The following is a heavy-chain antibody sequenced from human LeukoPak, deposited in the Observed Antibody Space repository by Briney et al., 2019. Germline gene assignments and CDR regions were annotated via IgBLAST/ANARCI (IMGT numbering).Heavy chain of an antibody. J-gene: IGHJ5*02. Sequence: GGSLRLSCAASGFTFSNYWMHWVRQAPGKGLVGVSRINSDGINTSYADSVKGRFTISRDNAKNTLNLKMNSLRAEDTAVYYCARDLGQYYDTSDNWFDPWGQGTLVTVSS. CDR2: INSDGINT. CDR1: GFTFSNYW. CDR3: ARDLGQYYDTSDNWFDP. V-gene: IGHV3-74*01. D-gene: IGHD3-22*01.